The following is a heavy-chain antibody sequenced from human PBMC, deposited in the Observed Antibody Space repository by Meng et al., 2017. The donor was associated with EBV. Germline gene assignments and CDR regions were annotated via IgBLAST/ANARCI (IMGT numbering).Heavy chain of an antibody. CDR1: GGPFRYDA. CDR3: ASESGRGYTPDY. V-gene: IGHV1-69*01. CDR2: FLPRLGAP. Sequence: QVQLVQSAAEVKKPGSSVKVSCKTSGGPFRYDAISWVRQAPGQGLEWLGGFLPRLGAPNYAQKFHGRVKITADESTSTHYMDLSSLRSEDTAIYYCASESGRGYTPDYWGQGTLVTVSS. J-gene: IGHJ4*02. D-gene: IGHD3-10*01.